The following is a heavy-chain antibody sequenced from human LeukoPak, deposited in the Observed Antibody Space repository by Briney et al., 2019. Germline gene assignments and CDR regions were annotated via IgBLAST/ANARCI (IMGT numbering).Heavy chain of an antibody. V-gene: IGHV4-34*01. CDR3: AIRRQGYSYGPNWFDP. J-gene: IGHJ5*02. Sequence: SETLSLTCAVYGGSFSGYYWSWIRQPPGKGLEWIGEINHSGSTNYNPSLKSRVTISVDTSKNQFSLKLSSVTAADTAVYYCAIRRQGYSYGPNWFDPWGQGTLVTVSS. CDR2: INHSGST. D-gene: IGHD5-18*01. CDR1: GGSFSGYY.